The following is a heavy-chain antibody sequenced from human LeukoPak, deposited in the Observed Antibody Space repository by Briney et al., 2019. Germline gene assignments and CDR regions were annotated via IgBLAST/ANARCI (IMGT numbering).Heavy chain of an antibody. Sequence: GGSLRLSCAASGFTFSSYSMNWVRQAPGKGLEWVSSISSSSYIYYADSVKGRFTISRDNAKNSLYLQMNSLRAEDTAVYYCANTEYQRLGTDYWGQGTLVTVSS. V-gene: IGHV3-21*01. CDR1: GFTFSSYS. CDR2: ISSSSYI. CDR3: ANTEYQRLGTDY. D-gene: IGHD2-2*01. J-gene: IGHJ4*02.